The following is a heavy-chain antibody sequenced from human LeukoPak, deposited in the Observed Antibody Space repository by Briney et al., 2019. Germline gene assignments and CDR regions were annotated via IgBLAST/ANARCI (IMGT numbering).Heavy chain of an antibody. J-gene: IGHJ5*02. CDR3: ARDLGYCSGGSCYRRFDP. CDR2: ISSSGSTI. Sequence: PGGSLRLSCAASGFTFSSYEMNWVRQAPGKGLEWVSHISSSGSTIYYADSVKGRFTISRDNAKNSLYLQMNSLRAEDTAVYYCARDLGYCSGGSCYRRFDPWGQGTLVTVSS. V-gene: IGHV3-48*03. CDR1: GFTFSSYE. D-gene: IGHD2-15*01.